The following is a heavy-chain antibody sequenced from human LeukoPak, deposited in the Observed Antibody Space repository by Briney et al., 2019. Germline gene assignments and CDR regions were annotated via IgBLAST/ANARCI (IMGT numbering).Heavy chain of an antibody. CDR2: IYSTTAS. D-gene: IGHD1-1*01. CDR3: ARGIWNDYYFDY. J-gene: IGHJ4*02. V-gene: IGHV4-39*02. CDR1: GGSVSSMSQF. Sequence: SETLSLTCTVSGGSVSSMSQFWGWIRQPPGKGLEWIGSIYSTTASYCNPSLGSRVTVSVDTSKNQLSLELTSVTAADTGVYYCARGIWNDYYFDYWGQRTLVTVSS.